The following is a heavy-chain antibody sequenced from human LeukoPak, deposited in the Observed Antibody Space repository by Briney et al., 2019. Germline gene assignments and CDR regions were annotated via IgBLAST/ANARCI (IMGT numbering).Heavy chain of an antibody. Sequence: KPSETLSLTCTVSGGSISSYYWSWIRQPPGKGLEWIGYIYYSGSTNYNPSLKSRVTISVDTSKNQFSLKLSSVTAADTAVYYCARDRGSSGWINWFDPWGQGTLVTVSS. CDR1: GGSISSYY. CDR3: ARDRGSSGWINWFDP. V-gene: IGHV4-59*12. CDR2: IYYSGST. J-gene: IGHJ5*02. D-gene: IGHD6-19*01.